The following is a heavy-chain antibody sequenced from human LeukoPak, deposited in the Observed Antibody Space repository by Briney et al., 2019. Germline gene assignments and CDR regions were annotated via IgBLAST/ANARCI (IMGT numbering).Heavy chain of an antibody. CDR1: GGSFSGYY. CDR3: ARLSYYGSGVPDEFDY. Sequence: PSETLSLTCAAYGGSFSGYYWSWIRQPPGKGLEWIGYVYYNGSTYYNPSLKSRVTMSVDTSDNQFSLKLSSVTAADTAVYYCARLSYYGSGVPDEFDYWGQGTLVTVSS. J-gene: IGHJ4*02. D-gene: IGHD3-10*01. CDR2: VYYNGST. V-gene: IGHV4-59*08.